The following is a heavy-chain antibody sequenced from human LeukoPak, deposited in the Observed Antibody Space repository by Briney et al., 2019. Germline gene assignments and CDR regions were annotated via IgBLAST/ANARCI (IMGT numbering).Heavy chain of an antibody. CDR3: TRGKLATGTGGGDFEY. D-gene: IGHD1-1*01. V-gene: IGHV3-74*01. CDR2: INRDGSVT. J-gene: IGHJ4*02. CDR1: GFTFSSYW. Sequence: SGGSLRLSCAASGFTFSSYWMHWVRQSPGKGLLWVSRINRDGSVTTYADSVKGRFTTSRDDAKNTLYLQMSSLRAEDTAVYYCTRGKLATGTGGGDFEYWGQGALVAVSS.